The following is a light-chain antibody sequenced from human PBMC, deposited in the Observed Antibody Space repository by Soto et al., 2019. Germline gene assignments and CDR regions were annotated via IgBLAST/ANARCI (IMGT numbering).Light chain of an antibody. CDR1: QSVSSY. CDR2: XAS. Sequence: EIVLTQSPATLSLSPGERATLSCRASQSVSSYLAWYQQKPGQAPRLLIYXASNRATGIPARFSGSGSGTDFTLTIRSLEPEDFAVYSCQQRSNWPPPPITFGQGTKVDIK. V-gene: IGKV3-11*01. J-gene: IGKJ1*01. CDR3: QQRSNWPPPPIT.